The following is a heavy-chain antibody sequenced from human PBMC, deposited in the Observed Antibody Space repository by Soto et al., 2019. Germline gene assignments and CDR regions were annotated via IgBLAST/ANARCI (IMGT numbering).Heavy chain of an antibody. CDR3: ARARVGDLDY. J-gene: IGHJ4*02. V-gene: IGHV4-34*01. D-gene: IGHD1-26*01. CDR1: GGSFSGYY. CDR2: INHSGST. Sequence: SETLSLTCAVYGGSFSGYYWSWIRQPPGKGLEWIGEINHSGSTNYNPSLKSRVTISVDTSKNQFSLKLSSVTAADTAVYYCARARVGDLDYWGQGTLVTVSS.